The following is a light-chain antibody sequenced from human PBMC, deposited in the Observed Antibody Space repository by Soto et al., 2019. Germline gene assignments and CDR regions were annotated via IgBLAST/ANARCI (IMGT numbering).Light chain of an antibody. CDR1: QDISNY. V-gene: IGKV1-27*01. CDR2: AAS. CDR3: QKYNRAPLT. J-gene: IGKJ4*01. Sequence: DIQMTQSPSSLSASVGDTVTITCRASQDISNYLAWYQQKPGRVPKVLIYAASTLQSGVPSRFSAIGSGTYFTLTISSLQSEDVATYYCQKYNRAPLTFGGGTKVEIK.